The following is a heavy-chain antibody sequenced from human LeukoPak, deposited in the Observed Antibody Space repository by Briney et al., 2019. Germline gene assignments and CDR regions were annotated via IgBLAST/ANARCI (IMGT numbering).Heavy chain of an antibody. Sequence: SETLSLTCTVSGASISSHYWNWIRQPAGKGLEWIGRIYNTGSANYNPSLKSRVTMSLDTSRNQISLKLTTVTAADTAVYYCARDVFFRAHNWFDPWGQGTLVTVSS. D-gene: IGHD2/OR15-2a*01. V-gene: IGHV4-4*07. J-gene: IGHJ5*02. CDR3: ARDVFFRAHNWFDP. CDR2: IYNTGSA. CDR1: GASISSHY.